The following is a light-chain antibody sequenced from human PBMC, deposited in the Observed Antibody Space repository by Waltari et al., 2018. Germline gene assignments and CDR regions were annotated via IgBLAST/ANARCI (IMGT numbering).Light chain of an antibody. Sequence: QSALTQPPSASGSPGQSVPISCTGASSDVGGHTSVSWYQQHPGKAPKVMIYEVNNRPSGVPDRFSGSKSGNTASLTVSGLQAEDEASYYCSSYVDSNNILFGGGTKLTVL. CDR3: SSYVDSNNIL. J-gene: IGLJ2*01. CDR2: EVN. V-gene: IGLV2-8*01. CDR1: SSDVGGHTS.